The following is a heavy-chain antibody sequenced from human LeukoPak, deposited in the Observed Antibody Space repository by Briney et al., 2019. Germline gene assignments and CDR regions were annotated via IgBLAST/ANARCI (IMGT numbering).Heavy chain of an antibody. V-gene: IGHV3-30*03. J-gene: IGHJ4*02. CDR1: GFTFSNYG. Sequence: PGGSLRLSCAGSGFTFSNYGMHWVRQAPGKGLEWVAVISYDGSTKYYADSVKGRFTISRDNSKNTLYLQMNSLRAEDTAVYYCASDAYPYCSSTSCYHFDYWGQGTLVTVSS. D-gene: IGHD2-2*01. CDR2: ISYDGSTK. CDR3: ASDAYPYCSSTSCYHFDY.